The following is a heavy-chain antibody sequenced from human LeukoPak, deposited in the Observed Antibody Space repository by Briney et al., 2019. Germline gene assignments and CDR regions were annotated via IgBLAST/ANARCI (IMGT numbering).Heavy chain of an antibody. D-gene: IGHD6-19*01. Sequence: SQTLSLTCTVSGGSISSGGYYWSWIRQPPGKGLEWIGYIYHSGSTYYNPSLKSRVTISVDRSKNQFSLKLSSVTAADTAMYYCARDGAVAGLIDYWGQGTLVTVSS. CDR2: IYHSGST. CDR3: ARDGAVAGLIDY. V-gene: IGHV4-30-2*01. CDR1: GGSISSGGYY. J-gene: IGHJ4*02.